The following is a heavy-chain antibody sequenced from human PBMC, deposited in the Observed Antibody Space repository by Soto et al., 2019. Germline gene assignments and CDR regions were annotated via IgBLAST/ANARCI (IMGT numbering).Heavy chain of an antibody. Sequence: LRLSCAASVFSLSPYWMHWVRQVPGRGLEWVARLSSDGFGAAYADSVEGRFFISRDIARNTLSLQMNSLRADDTAVYYCARDLGGPDYWGRGTSVTVSS. CDR2: LSSDGFGA. V-gene: IGHV3-74*03. J-gene: IGHJ4*02. D-gene: IGHD3-16*01. CDR1: VFSLSPYW. CDR3: ARDLGGPDY.